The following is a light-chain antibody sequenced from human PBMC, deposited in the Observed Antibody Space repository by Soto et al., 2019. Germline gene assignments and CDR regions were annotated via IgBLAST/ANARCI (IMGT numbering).Light chain of an antibody. J-gene: IGKJ4*01. V-gene: IGKV3-11*01. CDR2: DAS. CDR3: QQRSTWPRVT. Sequence: EIVLTQSPATLSLSPGETATLSCRASQSISRYLAWYQQKPGQAPRLLIYDASIRATGIPARFRGGGSETDFTLTISSLAPEDFAIYYCQQRSTWPRVTFGGGTKVEIK. CDR1: QSISRY.